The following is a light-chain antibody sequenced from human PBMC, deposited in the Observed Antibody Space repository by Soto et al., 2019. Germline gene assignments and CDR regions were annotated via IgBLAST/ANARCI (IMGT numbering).Light chain of an antibody. CDR3: QQYNSYPRT. J-gene: IGKJ5*01. V-gene: IGKV1D-16*01. Sequence: DIQMTQSPSSLSASVGDRVTITCRASQGINKLFAWYQQKPGKAPRSLIKATSTVQSGVPSRFSGSGSETDFTLTISSLQPEDFATYYCQQYNSYPRTFGQGTRLEI. CDR1: QGINKL. CDR2: ATS.